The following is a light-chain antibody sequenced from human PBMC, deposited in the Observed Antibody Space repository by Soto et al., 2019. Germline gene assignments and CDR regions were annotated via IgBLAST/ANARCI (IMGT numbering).Light chain of an antibody. Sequence: AIQLTRSPSSLSASVGDRVTITCRASQGISSALAWYQQKPGKAPKLLIYDASSLESGVPSRFRGSGSGTDFTLTISSLQHEDFATYYCQQFNNYPLTFGGGPKVDIK. J-gene: IGKJ4*01. V-gene: IGKV1D-13*01. CDR1: QGISSA. CDR2: DAS. CDR3: QQFNNYPLT.